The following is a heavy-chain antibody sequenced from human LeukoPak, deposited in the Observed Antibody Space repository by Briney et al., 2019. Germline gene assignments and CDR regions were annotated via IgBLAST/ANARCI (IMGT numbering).Heavy chain of an antibody. J-gene: IGHJ3*02. CDR2: ISGSGDST. CDR3: AKDYSGWLQSDAFDI. Sequence: GGSLRLSCAASGFTFSIYSMNWVRQAPGKGLEWVSGISGSGDSTYYADSVKGRFTISRDNSKNTLYLQMNSLRAEDTAVYYCAKDYSGWLQSDAFDIWGQGTMVTVSS. CDR1: GFTFSIYS. D-gene: IGHD5-24*01. V-gene: IGHV3-23*01.